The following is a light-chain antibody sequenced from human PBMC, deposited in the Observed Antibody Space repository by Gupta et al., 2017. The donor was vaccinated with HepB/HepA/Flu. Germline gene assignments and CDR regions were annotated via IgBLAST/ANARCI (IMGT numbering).Light chain of an antibody. CDR3: QQGNSSPFT. V-gene: IGKV1-9*01. CDR1: QGISSY. Sequence: DIQLTQSPSFLSASVGDRVTITCRASQGISSYLAWYQQKPGKAPKLLIYAASTWQSGVPSRFSGSGSGTEFTLTISSRQPEDFATYYCQQGNSSPFTFGQGTRLEIK. CDR2: AAS. J-gene: IGKJ5*01.